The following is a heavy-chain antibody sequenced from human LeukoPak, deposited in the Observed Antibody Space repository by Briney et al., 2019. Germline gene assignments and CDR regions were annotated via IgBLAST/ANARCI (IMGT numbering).Heavy chain of an antibody. J-gene: IGHJ3*02. V-gene: IGHV4-39*01. Sequence: SETLSLTCTVSGGSISSSSYYWGWIRQPPGKGLEWIGSIYYSGSTYYNPSLKSRVTISVDTSKNQISLKLSSVTAADTAVYYCARRRGGSDWVHDAFDIWGQGTMVTVSS. D-gene: IGHD1-26*01. CDR2: IYYSGST. CDR1: GGSISSSSYY. CDR3: ARRRGGSDWVHDAFDI.